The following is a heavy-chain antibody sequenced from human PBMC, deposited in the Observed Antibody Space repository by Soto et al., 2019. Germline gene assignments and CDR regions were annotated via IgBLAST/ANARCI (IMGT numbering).Heavy chain of an antibody. CDR1: GGSFSGYY. CDR3: ARVSQVRQQLPPPYYYGMDV. V-gene: IGHV4-34*01. D-gene: IGHD6-13*01. J-gene: IGHJ6*02. CDR2: INHSGST. Sequence: SETLSLTCAVYGGSFSGYYWSWIRQPPGKGLEWIGEINHSGSTNYNPSLKSRVTISVDTSKNQFSLKLSSVTAADTAVYYCARVSQVRQQLPPPYYYGMDVWGQGTTVTVSS.